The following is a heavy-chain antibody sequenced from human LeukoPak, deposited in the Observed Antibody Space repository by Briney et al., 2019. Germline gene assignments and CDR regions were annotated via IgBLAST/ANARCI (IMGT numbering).Heavy chain of an antibody. CDR2: IYYSGTT. V-gene: IGHV4-39*01. D-gene: IGHD3-10*01. CDR3: ARQAYYYGSGSYTYFDY. Sequence: KPSETLPLTCTVSGGSISSSSYYGGWIRQPPGKGLEWFGCIYYSGTTSYTPSLRSRVTISVDTSKNQFSLKLSSVTAADTAVYYCARQAYYYGSGSYTYFDYWGQGTLVTVSS. J-gene: IGHJ4*02. CDR1: GGSISSSSYY.